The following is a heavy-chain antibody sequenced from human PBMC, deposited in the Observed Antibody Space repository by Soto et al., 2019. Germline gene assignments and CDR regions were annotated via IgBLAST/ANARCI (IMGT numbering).Heavy chain of an antibody. Sequence: PSETLSLTCAVYGGSFSGYYWSWIRQPPGKGPEWIGEINHSGSTNYNPSLKSRVTISVDTSKNQFSLKLSSVTAADTTVYYCVRGRTYHDYVWGSYRYDYSGQGTLGTVSS. CDR2: INHSGST. CDR3: VRGRTYHDYVWGSYRYDY. J-gene: IGHJ4*02. D-gene: IGHD3-16*02. CDR1: GGSFSGYY. V-gene: IGHV4-34*01.